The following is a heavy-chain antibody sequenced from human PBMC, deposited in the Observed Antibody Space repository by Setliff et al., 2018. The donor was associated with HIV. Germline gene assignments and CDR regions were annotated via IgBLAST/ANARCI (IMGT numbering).Heavy chain of an antibody. V-gene: IGHV3-15*01. D-gene: IGHD3-3*01. Sequence: PGGSLRLSCAASEFTFSNAWMSWVRQAPGKGLEWVGRIKSKTDGGTTEYPAPVKGRFTISRDDSKDTVYLQMSSLKTEDTAVYYCTTDTLIFGVVIDGRYFDYWGQGTLVTVSS. CDR3: TTDTLIFGVVIDGRYFDY. J-gene: IGHJ4*02. CDR1: EFTFSNAW. CDR2: IKSKTDGGTT.